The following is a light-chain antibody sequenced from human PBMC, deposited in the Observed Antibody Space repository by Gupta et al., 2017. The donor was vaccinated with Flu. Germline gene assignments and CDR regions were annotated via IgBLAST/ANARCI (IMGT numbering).Light chain of an antibody. CDR1: QGISSY. V-gene: IGKV1-8*01. J-gene: IGKJ2*01. CDR2: AAS. Sequence: PSSFSASTGDRVTITCRASQGISSYLAWYQQKPGKAPKLLIYAASTLQSGVPSRFSGSGSGTDFTLTISCLQSEDFATYYCQQYYSYPQTFGQGTKLEIK. CDR3: QQYYSYPQT.